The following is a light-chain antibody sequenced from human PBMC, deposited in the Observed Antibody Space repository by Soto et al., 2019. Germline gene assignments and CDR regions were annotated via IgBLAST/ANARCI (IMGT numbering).Light chain of an antibody. J-gene: IGKJ1*01. CDR1: QSVSSSY. CDR2: GAS. CDR3: QQFDRSSWT. Sequence: EIVLTQSPGTLSLSPGERATLSCRASQSVSSSYLAWYQQKPGQAPRLLIYGASSRATGIPDRFSGSGSGTDFTLTISRLEPEDFAVYYCQQFDRSSWTFGQGTKVDI. V-gene: IGKV3-20*01.